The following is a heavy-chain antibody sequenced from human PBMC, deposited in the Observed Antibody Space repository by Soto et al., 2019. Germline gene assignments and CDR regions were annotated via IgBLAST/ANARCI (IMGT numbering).Heavy chain of an antibody. CDR2: IWYDGSNK. J-gene: IGHJ6*03. V-gene: IGHV3-33*01. CDR3: ARSQSTSWLRDYYYMDV. CDR1: GFTFSSYG. D-gene: IGHD2-2*01. Sequence: GGSLRLSCAASGFTFSSYGMHWVRQAPGKGLEWVAVIWYDGSNKYYAESVKGRFTISRDNSKNTLYLQMNSLRAEDTAVYYCARSQSTSWLRDYYYMDVWGKGTTVTVSS.